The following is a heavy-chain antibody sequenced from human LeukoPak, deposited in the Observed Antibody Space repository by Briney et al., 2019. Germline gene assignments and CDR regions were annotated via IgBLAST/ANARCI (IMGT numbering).Heavy chain of an antibody. V-gene: IGHV4-39*07. J-gene: IGHJ5*02. D-gene: IGHD6-19*01. CDR3: ASVRGYSSGWYASGFDP. CDR2: IYYSGST. Sequence: SETLSLTCTVSGGSISSSSYYWGWIRQPPGKGLEWIGSIYYSGSTYYNPSLKSRVTISLDMSKNQFSLKLTSVTAADTAVYYCASVRGYSSGWYASGFDPWGQGTLVTVSS. CDR1: GGSISSSSYY.